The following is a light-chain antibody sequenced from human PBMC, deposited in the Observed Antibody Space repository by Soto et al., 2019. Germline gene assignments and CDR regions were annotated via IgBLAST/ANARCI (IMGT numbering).Light chain of an antibody. CDR3: QQSYSTPLP. CDR1: QSISSY. J-gene: IGKJ1*01. V-gene: IGKV1-39*01. Sequence: DIQMTQSPSSLSASVGDRVNITCRASQSISSYLNWYQQKPGKAPKLLIYAASSLQSGVPSRFSGSGSGTDFTLTISSLQPEDFATYYCQQSYSTPLPFGQGTKVEIK. CDR2: AAS.